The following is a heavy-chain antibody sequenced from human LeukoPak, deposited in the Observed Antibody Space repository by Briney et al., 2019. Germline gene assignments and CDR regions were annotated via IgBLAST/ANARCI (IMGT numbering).Heavy chain of an antibody. CDR3: ARGECWVRF. CDR1: GGSVSRTNYY. V-gene: IGHV4-39*02. D-gene: IGHD3-16*01. CDR2: INHGGGT. Sequence: PSETLSLTCTVSGGSVSRTNYYWAWIRQPPGKGLEWIATINHGGGTHHNPSLKSRLTIAVDTATNDFSLKLSSVTAADTAVYYCARGECWVRFWGRGTLVTVSS. J-gene: IGHJ4*02.